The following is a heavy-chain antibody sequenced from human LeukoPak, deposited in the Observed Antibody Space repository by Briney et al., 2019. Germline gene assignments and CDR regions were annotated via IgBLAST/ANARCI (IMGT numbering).Heavy chain of an antibody. CDR3: AKPYYYDSSGMADY. CDR1: GFTFSSYA. J-gene: IGHJ4*02. Sequence: PGGSLRLSCAASGFTFSSYAMSWVRQAPGKGLEWVSAISGSGGSTYYADSVKGRFTTSRDNSKNTLYLQMNSLRAEDTAVYYCAKPYYYDSSGMADYWGQGTLVTVSS. D-gene: IGHD3-22*01. V-gene: IGHV3-23*01. CDR2: ISGSGGST.